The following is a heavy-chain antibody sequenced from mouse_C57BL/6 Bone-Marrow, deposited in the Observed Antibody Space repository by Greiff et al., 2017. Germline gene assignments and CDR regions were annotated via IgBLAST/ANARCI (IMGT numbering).Heavy chain of an antibody. CDR1: GYTFTDYN. CDR2: INPNNGGT. D-gene: IGHD1-1*01. CDR3: ARHYYGRGENAMDY. Sequence: VQLKQSGPELVKPGASVKIPCKASGYTFTDYNMDWVKQSHGKSLEWIGDINPNNGGTIYNQKFKGKATLTVDKSSSTAYMELRSLTSEDTAVDYCARHYYGRGENAMDYWGQGTSVTVSS. V-gene: IGHV1-18*01. J-gene: IGHJ4*01.